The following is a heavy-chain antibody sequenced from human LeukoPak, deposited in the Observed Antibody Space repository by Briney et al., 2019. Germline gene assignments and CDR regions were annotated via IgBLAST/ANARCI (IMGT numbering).Heavy chain of an antibody. V-gene: IGHV4-59*02. CDR1: AGFVTSYY. Sequence: AGTLLIPCSAAAGFVTSYYWIWIRQPPREGLQGRGYINYSGSTNYNSSLKSRVTISVDTYNNKNSLNLSSVTAADTAVYYCARVGYCGGDCYIFDYWGQGTLVTVSS. CDR2: INYSGST. D-gene: IGHD2-21*02. CDR3: ARVGYCGGDCYIFDY. J-gene: IGHJ4*02.